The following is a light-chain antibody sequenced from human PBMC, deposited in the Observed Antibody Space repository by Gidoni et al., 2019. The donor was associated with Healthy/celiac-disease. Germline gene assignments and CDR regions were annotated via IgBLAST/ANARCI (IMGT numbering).Light chain of an antibody. CDR1: QSISGW. V-gene: IGKV1-5*03. CDR2: RAS. CDR3: QQYNTYSPWT. Sequence: DIQMTQSPSTLSASAGDRVTITCRASQSISGWLAWYQQKPGKAPRLLIYRASTLESGVPSRFSGSGSGTEFTLTISSLQPDDFATYYCQQYNTYSPWTFGQGTKVEIK. J-gene: IGKJ1*01.